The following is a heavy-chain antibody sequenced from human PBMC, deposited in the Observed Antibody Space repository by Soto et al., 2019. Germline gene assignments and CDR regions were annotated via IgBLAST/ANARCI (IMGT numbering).Heavy chain of an antibody. CDR1: GFTFSSYG. D-gene: IGHD2-15*01. V-gene: IGHV3-30*18. CDR3: AKDIVAGDYYYYGMDV. Sequence: QPGGSLRLSCAASGFTFSSYGMHWVRQAPGKGLEWVAVISYDGSNKYYADSVKGRFTISRDNSKNTLYLQMNSLRAEDTAVYYCAKDIVAGDYYYYGMDVWGQGTTVTVSS. J-gene: IGHJ6*02. CDR2: ISYDGSNK.